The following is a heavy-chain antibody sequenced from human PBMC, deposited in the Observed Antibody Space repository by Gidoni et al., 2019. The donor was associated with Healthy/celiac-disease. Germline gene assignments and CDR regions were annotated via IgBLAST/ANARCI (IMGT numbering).Heavy chain of an antibody. CDR3: ASRKLLWFGELGAFDI. D-gene: IGHD3-10*01. CDR2: IRQDGSEK. Sequence: EVQLVESGGGLVQPGGSLRLSGAAVGFPFSSYWMSWVRQAPGKGLEWVANIRQDGSEKYYVDSVKGRFTISRDNAKNSLYLQMNSLRAEDTAVYYCASRKLLWFGELGAFDIWGQGTMVTVSS. V-gene: IGHV3-7*03. CDR1: GFPFSSYW. J-gene: IGHJ3*02.